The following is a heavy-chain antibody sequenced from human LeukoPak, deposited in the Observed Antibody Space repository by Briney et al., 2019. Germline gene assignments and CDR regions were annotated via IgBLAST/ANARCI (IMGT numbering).Heavy chain of an antibody. V-gene: IGHV3-23*01. Sequence: PGGSLRLSCAASGFTFSSYAMSWVRQAPGKGLEWVSAISGSGSSTYYADAVKGRFTISRDNSKNTLYLQMNSLRAEDTAVYSCAKEGYCSTTSCFREYFQHWGQGTLVTVSS. CDR1: GFTFSSYA. J-gene: IGHJ1*01. D-gene: IGHD2-2*01. CDR2: ISGSGSST. CDR3: AKEGYCSTTSCFREYFQH.